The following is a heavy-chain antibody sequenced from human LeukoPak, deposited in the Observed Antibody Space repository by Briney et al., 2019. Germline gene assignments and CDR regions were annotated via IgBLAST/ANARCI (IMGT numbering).Heavy chain of an antibody. CDR2: IYSGDSGT. J-gene: IGHJ4*02. Sequence: GDSRKISCEGSGYSFTSYWIGWVRQMPGKGLEWMGIIYSGDSGTRYSPSFQGQVTISADKSISTAYLQWSSLKASDTAMYYCARGGTYYYDSSGYSLFGYWGQGTLATVSS. V-gene: IGHV5-51*01. D-gene: IGHD3-22*01. CDR3: ARGGTYYYDSSGYSLFGY. CDR1: GYSFTSYW.